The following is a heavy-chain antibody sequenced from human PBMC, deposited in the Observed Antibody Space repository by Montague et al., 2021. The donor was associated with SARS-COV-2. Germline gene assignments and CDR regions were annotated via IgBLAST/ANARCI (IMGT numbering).Heavy chain of an antibody. V-gene: IGHV4-34*01. CDR3: ARVQIVLEGMWYGTDV. CDR1: GGSFSTYY. J-gene: IGHJ6*02. D-gene: IGHD3-3*01. CDR2: IDNSGNT. Sequence: SETLSLTCTVYGGSFSTYYWDWIRKSPGKGLERIGNIDNSGNTNYNSNLKSRVSMSVDTSSSQFSLYLTSVTAADAAVYYCARVQIVLEGMWYGTDVWGPGTTVTVSS.